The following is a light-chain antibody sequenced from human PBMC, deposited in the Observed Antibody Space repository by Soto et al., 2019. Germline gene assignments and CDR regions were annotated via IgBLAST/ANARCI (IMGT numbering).Light chain of an antibody. Sequence: DTQMTQSPSSLSASVGDTVTITCRASQSIAYYVNWYQQRPGKAPKLLIYSASTLQSGVPSRFSGRGSGTDFSLTISSLQPEDFATYYCQQSYSSPRTFGQGTTVDLK. CDR1: QSIAYY. CDR3: QQSYSSPRT. V-gene: IGKV1-39*01. J-gene: IGKJ1*01. CDR2: SAS.